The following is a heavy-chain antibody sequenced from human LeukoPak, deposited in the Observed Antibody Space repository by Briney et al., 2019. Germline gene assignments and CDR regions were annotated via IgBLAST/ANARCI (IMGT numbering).Heavy chain of an antibody. J-gene: IGHJ6*02. V-gene: IGHV1-8*02. CDR1: GYTFTGYY. Sequence: ASVKVSCKASGYTFTGYYVHWVRQATGQGLEWMGWMNPNSGNTGYAQKFQGRVTMTRNTSISTAYMELSSLRSEDTAVYYCARNSMVRGVILGYYYYGMDVWGQGTTVTVSS. D-gene: IGHD3-10*01. CDR3: ARNSMVRGVILGYYYYGMDV. CDR2: MNPNSGNT.